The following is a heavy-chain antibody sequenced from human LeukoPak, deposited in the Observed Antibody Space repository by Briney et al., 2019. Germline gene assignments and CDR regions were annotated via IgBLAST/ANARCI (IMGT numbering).Heavy chain of an antibody. Sequence: PSETLSLTCNVSGDSITSSYYWGWIRQPPGKGLEWIGSISYSGSAYYNPSLKSRLTISVDTSKNHFSLILDSVTAADTAVYYCARGPPHYDSSGLGWYFDLWGRGTLVTVSS. V-gene: IGHV4-39*02. J-gene: IGHJ2*01. CDR2: ISYSGSA. CDR3: ARGPPHYDSSGLGWYFDL. D-gene: IGHD3-22*01. CDR1: GDSITSSYY.